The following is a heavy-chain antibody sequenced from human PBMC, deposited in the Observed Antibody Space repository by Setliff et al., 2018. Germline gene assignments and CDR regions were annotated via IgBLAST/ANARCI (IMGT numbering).Heavy chain of an antibody. V-gene: IGHV3-74*01. CDR2: INSDGCST. J-gene: IGHJ4*02. CDR3: ARDLKFFGVGPLHIDY. D-gene: IGHD3-3*01. Sequence: GGSLRLSCAASGFTFTTYAMNWVRQAPGKGLVWVSRINSDGCSTSYADSVKGRFTISRDNAKNTLYLQMNSLRAEDTAVYYCARDLKFFGVGPLHIDYWGQGTLVTVSS. CDR1: GFTFTTYA.